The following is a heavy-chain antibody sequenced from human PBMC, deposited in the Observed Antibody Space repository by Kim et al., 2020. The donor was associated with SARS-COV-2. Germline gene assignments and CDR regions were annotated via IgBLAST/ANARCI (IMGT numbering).Heavy chain of an antibody. D-gene: IGHD3-10*01. CDR2: IYYSGST. V-gene: IGHV4-59*08. Sequence: SETLSLTCTVSGGSISSYYWSWIRQPPGKGPEWIGYIYYSGSTNYNPSLKSRVTISVDTSKNQFSLKLSSVTAADTAVYYCARQLLWFGELSPWGQGTLVTVSS. CDR1: GGSISSYY. CDR3: ARQLLWFGELSP. J-gene: IGHJ4*02.